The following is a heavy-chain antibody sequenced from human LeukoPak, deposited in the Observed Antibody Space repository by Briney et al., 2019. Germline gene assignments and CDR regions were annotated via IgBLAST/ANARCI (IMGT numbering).Heavy chain of an antibody. V-gene: IGHV3-7*01. CDR3: ARVSRLRYYYDSSGYYPSYFDY. Sequence: GGSLRLSCAASGFTFSSYWMSWVRQAPGKGLEWVANIKQDGSEKYYVDSVKGRFTISRDNAKNSLYLQMNSLRAEDTAVYYCARVSRLRYYYDSSGYYPSYFDYWGQGTLVTVSS. D-gene: IGHD3-22*01. CDR1: GFTFSSYW. CDR2: IKQDGSEK. J-gene: IGHJ4*02.